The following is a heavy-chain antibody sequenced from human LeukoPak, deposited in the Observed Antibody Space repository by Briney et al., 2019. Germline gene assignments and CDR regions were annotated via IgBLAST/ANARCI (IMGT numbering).Heavy chain of an antibody. CDR2: TSAYNGNT. CDR1: GYTFTSYG. CDR3: ARDPGCTNGVCLEGDFDY. Sequence: ASVKVSCKASGYTFTSYGISWVRQAPGQGLEWMGWTSAYNGNTNYAQKLQGRVTMTTDTSTSTAYMELRSLRSDDTAVYYCARDPGCTNGVCLEGDFDYWGQGTLVTVSS. V-gene: IGHV1-18*01. J-gene: IGHJ4*02. D-gene: IGHD2-8*01.